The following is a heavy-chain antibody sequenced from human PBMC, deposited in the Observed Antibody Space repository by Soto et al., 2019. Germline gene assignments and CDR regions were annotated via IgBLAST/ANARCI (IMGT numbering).Heavy chain of an antibody. Sequence: GASVKVSCKASGYTFTGYYMHWVRQAPGQGLEWMGWINPNSGGTNYAQKFQGWVTMTRDTSISTAYMELSRLRSDDTAVYYCARGEGEQQRQEGYYYYYGMDVWGQGTTVTVSS. CDR2: INPNSGGT. D-gene: IGHD6-13*01. CDR3: ARGEGEQQRQEGYYYYYGMDV. V-gene: IGHV1-2*04. CDR1: GYTFTGYY. J-gene: IGHJ6*02.